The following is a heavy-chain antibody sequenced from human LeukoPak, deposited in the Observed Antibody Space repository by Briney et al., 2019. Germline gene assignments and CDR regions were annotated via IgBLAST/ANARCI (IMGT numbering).Heavy chain of an antibody. D-gene: IGHD2-2*01. CDR3: AKGYCSSTSCYAGSLDY. CDR2: INPNSGGT. V-gene: IGHV1-2*06. CDR1: GYTFTGYY. Sequence: ASVKVSCKASGYTFTGYYMHWVRQAPGQGLEWMGRINPNSGGTNYAQKFQGRVTMTRDTSISTAYMELSRLRSDDMALYYCAKGYCSSTSCYAGSLDYWGQGTLVTVSS. J-gene: IGHJ4*02.